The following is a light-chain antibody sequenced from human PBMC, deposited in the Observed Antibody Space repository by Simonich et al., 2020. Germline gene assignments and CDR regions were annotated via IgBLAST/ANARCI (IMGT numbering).Light chain of an antibody. Sequence: DIVMTQSPDSLALSLAERATITCKSSQSVFYGSNNKNYLSWYQQKPGQPPKLLIYWASTRESGVPDRFSGSGSGTDFTLTISSLQAEDVAVYYCQQYYSTPLTFGGGTKVEIK. V-gene: IGKV4-1*01. CDR2: WAS. J-gene: IGKJ4*01. CDR3: QQYYSTPLT. CDR1: QSVFYGSNNKNY.